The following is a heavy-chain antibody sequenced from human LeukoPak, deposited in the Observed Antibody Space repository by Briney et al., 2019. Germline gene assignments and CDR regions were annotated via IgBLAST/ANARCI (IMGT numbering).Heavy chain of an antibody. J-gene: IGHJ4*02. D-gene: IGHD6-13*01. CDR1: GYTFTTYG. CDR3: ARVRSSSWYAAIDY. V-gene: IGHV1-18*01. Sequence: ASVKVSCKASGYTFTTYGISWVRQAPGQGLEWMGWISTYSGATNYVQNLQGRVTMTTDTSTTTAYMELRSLRADDTAVYYCARVRSSSWYAAIDYWGQGTLVTVSS. CDR2: ISTYSGAT.